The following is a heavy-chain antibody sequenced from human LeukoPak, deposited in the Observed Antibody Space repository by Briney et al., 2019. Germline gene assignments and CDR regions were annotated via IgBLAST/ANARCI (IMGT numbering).Heavy chain of an antibody. J-gene: IGHJ4*02. Sequence: SETLSLTCTVSGGSISSYYWSWIRQPPGKGLEWIGYIYYSGSTNYNPSLKSRVTISVDTSKNQFSLKLSSVTAADTAVYYCARGDIVVVPAAFYFDCWGQGTLVTVSS. CDR1: GGSISSYY. CDR3: ARGDIVVVPAAFYFDC. V-gene: IGHV4-59*12. CDR2: IYYSGST. D-gene: IGHD2-2*01.